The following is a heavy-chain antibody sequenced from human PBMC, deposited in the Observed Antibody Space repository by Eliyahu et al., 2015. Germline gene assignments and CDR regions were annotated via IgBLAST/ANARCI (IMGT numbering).Heavy chain of an antibody. CDR1: GYSISSGYY. CDR3: ARENRSGYANDAFDI. CDR2: IYHSGST. D-gene: IGHD5-12*01. V-gene: IGHV4-38-2*02. J-gene: IGHJ3*02. Sequence: QVQLQESGPGLVKPSETLSLTCAVSGYSISSGYYWGWIRQPPGKGLEWIGSIYHSGSTYYNPSLKSRVTISVDTSKNQFSLKLSSVTAADTAVYYCARENRSGYANDAFDIWGQGTMVTVSS.